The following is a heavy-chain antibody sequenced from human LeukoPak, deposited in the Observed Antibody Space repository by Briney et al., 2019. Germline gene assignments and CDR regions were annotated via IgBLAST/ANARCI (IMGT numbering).Heavy chain of an antibody. J-gene: IGHJ4*02. CDR3: AKPFRIAVAGGPFDY. D-gene: IGHD6-19*01. V-gene: IGHV3-23*01. CDR1: GFTFSSYA. Sequence: GGSLRLSCAASGFTFSSYAMSWVRQAPGKGLEWVSAISGSGGRTYYADSVKGRFTISRDNSKNTLYLQMNSLRAEDTAVYYCAKPFRIAVAGGPFDYWGQGTLVTVSS. CDR2: ISGSGGRT.